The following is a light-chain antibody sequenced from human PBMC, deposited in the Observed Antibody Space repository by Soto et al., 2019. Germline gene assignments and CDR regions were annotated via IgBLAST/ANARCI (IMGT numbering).Light chain of an antibody. V-gene: IGKV1-5*03. CDR2: KAS. J-gene: IGKJ1*01. CDR1: QSIGSW. CDR3: QQYDSYSQT. Sequence: DIQMTQSPSTLSASVGDRVTITCRASQSIGSWLAWYQQKPGKAPKLLIYKASSLESGVPSRFSGSGSGTEFTLTISSLQPDDFATYYCQQYDSYSQTFGQGTKGETK.